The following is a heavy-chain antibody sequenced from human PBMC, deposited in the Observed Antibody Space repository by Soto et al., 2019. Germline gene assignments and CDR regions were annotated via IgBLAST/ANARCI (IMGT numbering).Heavy chain of an antibody. CDR2: VTGDGHTT. Sequence: GVSLRLSCAASGFTFANSWMHWLRQAPGKGPEWVSRVTGDGHTTQYVDSVKGRFTVSRDNAKNTLYLQMNSLRAEDTAVYYCATAEVDYWGPGISVTVSS. V-gene: IGHV3-74*01. J-gene: IGHJ4*02. CDR1: GFTFANSW. CDR3: ATAEVDY.